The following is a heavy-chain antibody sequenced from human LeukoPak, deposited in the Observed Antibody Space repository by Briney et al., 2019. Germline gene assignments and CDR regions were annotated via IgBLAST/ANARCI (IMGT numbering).Heavy chain of an antibody. CDR3: ATLTHYDSRSFAFDI. D-gene: IGHD3-22*01. CDR1: GFTFSSYG. V-gene: IGHV3-74*01. J-gene: IGHJ3*02. CDR2: INPDGTTT. Sequence: GGSLRLSCAASGFTFSSYGMHWVRQAPGKGLEWVSHINPDGTTTNYGDFVKGRFTISRDNAKKTLYLQMSSLRAEDTALYYCATLTHYDSRSFAFDIWGQGTMVTVSS.